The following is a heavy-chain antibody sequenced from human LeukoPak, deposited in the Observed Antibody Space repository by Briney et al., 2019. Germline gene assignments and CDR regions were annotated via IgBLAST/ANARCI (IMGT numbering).Heavy chain of an antibody. J-gene: IGHJ5*02. CDR2: IYYSGST. V-gene: IGHV4-59*12. D-gene: IGHD2-15*01. CDR1: GGSISSYY. Sequence: SETLSLTCTVSGGSISSYYWSWIRQPPGKGLEWIGYIYYSGSTNYNPSLKSRVTISVDTSKNQFSLKLSSVAAADTAVYYCARNLLVVVAATTSWFDPWGQGTLVTVSS. CDR3: ARNLLVVVAATTSWFDP.